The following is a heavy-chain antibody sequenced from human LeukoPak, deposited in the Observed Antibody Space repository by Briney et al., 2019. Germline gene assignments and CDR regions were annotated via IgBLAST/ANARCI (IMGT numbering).Heavy chain of an antibody. J-gene: IGHJ4*02. Sequence: SEALSLTCTVSGGSISSYYWSWIRQPPGKGLEWIGYIYSSGSTNYNPSLKSRVTISVDTSKNQFSLKLSSVTAADTAVYYCARDSAAGTPFDYWGQGTLVTVSS. CDR1: GGSISSYY. D-gene: IGHD6-13*01. V-gene: IGHV4-59*01. CDR2: IYSSGST. CDR3: ARDSAAGTPFDY.